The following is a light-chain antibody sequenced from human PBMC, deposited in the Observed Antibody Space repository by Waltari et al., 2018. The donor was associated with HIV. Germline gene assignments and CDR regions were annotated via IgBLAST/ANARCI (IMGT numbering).Light chain of an antibody. J-gene: IGKJ4*01. CDR1: RRTFYTPNY. Sequence: DIGMTQSPDSLAVSLGARATFNCTYHRRTFYTPNYLAWYQQKPGPPPTVLIYCASTRAFGVPDRFSGRGSGTAFTLTISRVQADDVAPYYCQQHYILRSPFGGGT. CDR2: CAS. V-gene: IGKV4-1*01. CDR3: QQHYILRSP.